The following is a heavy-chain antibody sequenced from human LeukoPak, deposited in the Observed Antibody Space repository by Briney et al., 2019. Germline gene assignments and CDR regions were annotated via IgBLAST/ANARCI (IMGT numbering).Heavy chain of an antibody. CDR2: ISGSGGST. CDR3: ATRITMIVVVISDDAEYFQH. D-gene: IGHD3-22*01. CDR1: GFTFSSYA. Sequence: GGSLRLSCAASGFTFSSYAMSWVRQAPGKGLEWVSAISGSGGSTYYADSVKGRFTISRDNSKNTLYLQTNSLRAEDTAVYYCATRITMIVVVISDDAEYFQHWGQGTLVTVSS. V-gene: IGHV3-23*01. J-gene: IGHJ1*01.